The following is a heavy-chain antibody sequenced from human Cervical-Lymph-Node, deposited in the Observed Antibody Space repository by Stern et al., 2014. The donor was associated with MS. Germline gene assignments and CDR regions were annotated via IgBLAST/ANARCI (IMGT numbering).Heavy chain of an antibody. CDR2: IIPIIGTA. V-gene: IGHV1-69*01. CDR1: GGTFSSSD. J-gene: IGHJ4*02. D-gene: IGHD3-10*01. CDR3: ALGGFGHYFEY. Sequence: VQLVESGAEVQKPGSSVKVSCRASGGTFSSSDISWVRQAPGQGLEWMGGIIPIIGTANYAQKYQGRVTITADESTSTAYMELSSLRSEDTAIYYCALGGFGHYFEYWGQGTLVTGSS.